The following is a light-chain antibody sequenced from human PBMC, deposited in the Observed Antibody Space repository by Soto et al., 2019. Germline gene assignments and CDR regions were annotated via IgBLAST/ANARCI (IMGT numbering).Light chain of an antibody. CDR1: QSVSSN. Sequence: EIVMTQSPATLPVSPGERATLSCRASQSVSSNLAWYQQKPGQAPRLLIYGASTRATGIPARFSGSGSGTEFTLTIRSLQSEDFAVYYCQQYNNWMYTFGQGTKLEIK. CDR3: QQYNNWMYT. J-gene: IGKJ2*01. V-gene: IGKV3-15*01. CDR2: GAS.